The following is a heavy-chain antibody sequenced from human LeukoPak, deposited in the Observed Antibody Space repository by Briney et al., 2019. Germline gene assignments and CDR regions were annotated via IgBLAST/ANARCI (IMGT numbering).Heavy chain of an antibody. CDR3: AKSKDNPLYYFDN. CDR1: GFTFNSYA. CDR2: ISGNGDST. Sequence: GGSLRLSCAASGFTFNSYAMRWVRQAPGKGLEWVSTISGNGDSTSYAHSVKGRFTISRDNSKNTLYLQMNSLRAEDTAVYYCAKSKDNPLYYFDNWGQGTLVTVSS. V-gene: IGHV3-23*01. J-gene: IGHJ4*02.